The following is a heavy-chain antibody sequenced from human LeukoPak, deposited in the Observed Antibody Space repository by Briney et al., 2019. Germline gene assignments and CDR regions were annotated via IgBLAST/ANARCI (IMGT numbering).Heavy chain of an antibody. V-gene: IGHV3-23*01. Sequence: GGSLRLSCAASGFTFSSYAMGWVRQAPGKGLEWVSAISGSGGNTYYADSVKGRFTISRDNSKNTLYLQMNSLRAEDTAVYYCAKVGLPYYYDSSGYYDYWGQGTLVTVSS. CDR1: GFTFSSYA. J-gene: IGHJ4*02. CDR2: ISGSGGNT. CDR3: AKVGLPYYYDSSGYYDY. D-gene: IGHD3-22*01.